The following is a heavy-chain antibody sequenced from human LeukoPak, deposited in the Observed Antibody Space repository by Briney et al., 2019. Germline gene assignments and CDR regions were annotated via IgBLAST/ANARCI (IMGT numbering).Heavy chain of an antibody. D-gene: IGHD3-3*01. CDR2: IIPIFGTA. CDR1: GGTFSSYA. Sequence: GASVKVSCKASGGTFSSYAISWVRQAPGQGLEWMGGIIPIFGTANYAQKFQGRVTITADESTSTAYMELSSLRAEDTAVYYCARGDFGVVRPFDFWGQGTLVTVSS. CDR3: ARGDFGVVRPFDF. V-gene: IGHV1-69*13. J-gene: IGHJ4*02.